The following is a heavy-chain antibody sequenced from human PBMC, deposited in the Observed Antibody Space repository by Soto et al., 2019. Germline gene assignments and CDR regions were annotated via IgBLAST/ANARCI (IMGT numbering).Heavy chain of an antibody. D-gene: IGHD2-15*01. V-gene: IGHV1-2*04. Sequence: QVQLVQSGAEVRKPGASVTVSCRSSGDSFNDYYIHWLRQAPGQGFEWMGWINPNGGVTKYAQKFQGWGSMTRETAIRTVYMQLSRLRSDDTAVYYCSRESGGATATLDYYYFYMDVWGTGTTVTVSS. CDR1: GDSFNDYY. CDR3: SRESGGATATLDYYYFYMDV. CDR2: INPNGGVT. J-gene: IGHJ6*03.